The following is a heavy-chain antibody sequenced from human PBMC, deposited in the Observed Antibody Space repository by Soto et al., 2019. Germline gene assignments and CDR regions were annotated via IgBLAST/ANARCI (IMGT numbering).Heavy chain of an antibody. Sequence: EVQLVESGGGLVKPGGSLRLSCAASGFTFSDAWMSWVRQAPGKGLEWVGRIKSKSAGGTTEYAAPVKGRFSISRDDSKNTLYLQMNSLRAEDTAVYYCATAYSSRLYYYYGMDVWGQGTTVTVSS. V-gene: IGHV3-15*01. D-gene: IGHD6-13*01. CDR3: ATAYSSRLYYYYGMDV. CDR2: IKSKSAGGTT. J-gene: IGHJ6*02. CDR1: GFTFSDAW.